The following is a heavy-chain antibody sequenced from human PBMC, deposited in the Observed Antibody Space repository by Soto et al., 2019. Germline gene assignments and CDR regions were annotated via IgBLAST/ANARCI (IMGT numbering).Heavy chain of an antibody. V-gene: IGHV4-34*01. CDR3: ARGKWLLSIFGWFDP. CDR2: INHSGST. J-gene: IGHJ5*02. D-gene: IGHD3-22*01. CDR1: GGSFSGYY. Sequence: QVQLQQWGAGLLKPSETLSLTCAVYGGSFSGYYWSWIRQPPGKGLEWIGEINHSGSTNYNPSLKSRVTISVDTSKNQFSLKLSSVTAADTAVYYCARGKWLLSIFGWFDPWGQGTLVTVSS.